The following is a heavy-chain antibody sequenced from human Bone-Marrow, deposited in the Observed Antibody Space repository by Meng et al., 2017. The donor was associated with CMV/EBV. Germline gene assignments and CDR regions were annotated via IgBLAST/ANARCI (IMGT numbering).Heavy chain of an antibody. CDR1: GFTFSSYW. CDR2: IKQDGSEK. V-gene: IGHV3-7*03. Sequence: GESLKISCAASGFTFSSYWMSWVRQAPGKGLEWVANIKQDGSEKYYVDSVKGRFTISRDNSKNSLYLQMNSLRTEDTALYYCAKDIGYERDAFDIWGQGKMVNV. D-gene: IGHD2-2*01. CDR3: AKDIGYERDAFDI. J-gene: IGHJ3*02.